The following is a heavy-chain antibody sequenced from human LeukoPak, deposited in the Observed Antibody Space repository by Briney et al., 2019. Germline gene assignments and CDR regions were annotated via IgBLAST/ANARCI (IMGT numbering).Heavy chain of an antibody. D-gene: IGHD3-10*01. V-gene: IGHV3-73*01. J-gene: IGHJ4*02. CDR1: GFAFSGSA. Sequence: GGSLRLSGAASGFAFSGSAIHWVRQASGKGLEWVGRIRSKTNNYATEYAVSVEGRFTISRDDSENTVYLQMNSLKSEDTAVYYCTRLRGEKASGDYWGQGTLVTASS. CDR3: TRLRGEKASGDY. CDR2: IRSKTNNYAT.